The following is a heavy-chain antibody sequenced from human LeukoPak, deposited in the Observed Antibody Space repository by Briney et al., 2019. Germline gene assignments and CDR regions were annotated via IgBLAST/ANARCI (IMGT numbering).Heavy chain of an antibody. CDR3: ARSPAGGSSSWYWFDP. CDR1: GGSISSSSYY. D-gene: IGHD6-13*01. Sequence: SETLSLTCTVSGGSISSSSYYWGWIHQPPGKGLEWIGSIYYSGSTYYNPSLKSRVTISVDTSKNQFSLKLSSVTAADTAVYYCARSPAGGSSSWYWFDPWGQGTLVTASS. CDR2: IYYSGST. J-gene: IGHJ5*02. V-gene: IGHV4-39*01.